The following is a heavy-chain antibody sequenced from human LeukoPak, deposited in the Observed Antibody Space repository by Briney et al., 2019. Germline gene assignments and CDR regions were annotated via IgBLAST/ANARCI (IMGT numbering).Heavy chain of an antibody. V-gene: IGHV3-30*18. J-gene: IGHJ4*02. CDR3: AKLPGYDNTGYYSSVDY. D-gene: IGHD3-22*01. CDR2: LSFDGNDK. Sequence: GKSLRLSSAASGFTLTTFSIHWVRQAPGKGLEWVAVLSFDGNDKNYADSVEGRFTLSRDSSENTLYLHMNSLRPEDTAVYYCAKLPGYDNTGYYSSVDYWGQGTLVTVSS. CDR1: GFTLTTFS.